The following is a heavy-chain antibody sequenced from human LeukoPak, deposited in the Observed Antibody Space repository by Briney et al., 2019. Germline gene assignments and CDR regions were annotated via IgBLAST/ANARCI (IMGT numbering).Heavy chain of an antibody. J-gene: IGHJ4*02. V-gene: IGHV4-38-2*02. D-gene: IGHD3-9*01. CDR2: MYHSGNI. Sequence: SETLSLTCIVSGYSITSGYHWGWIRQTPGKGLEWIGTMYHSGNINYNPSLKSRVTVSVDTSKNQFSLKLDSVTAADPAVFYCARLVGCVSFSDVWGQGILVTVSS. CDR3: ARLVGCVSFSDV. CDR1: GYSITSGYH.